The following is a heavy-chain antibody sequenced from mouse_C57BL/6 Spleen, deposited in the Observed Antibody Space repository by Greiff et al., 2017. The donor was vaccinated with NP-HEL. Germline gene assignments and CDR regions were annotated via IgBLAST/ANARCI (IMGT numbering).Heavy chain of an antibody. J-gene: IGHJ3*01. CDR2: INPSSGYT. Sequence: VQLQQSGAELAKPGASVKLSCKASGYTFTSYWMHWVKQRPGQGLEWIGYINPSSGYTKYNQKFKDKATFTADKSSSTAYMQLISLTYEDSAVYDCARGNYDVGAYWGQGTLVTVSA. D-gene: IGHD2-4*01. CDR3: ARGNYDVGAY. CDR1: GYTFTSYW. V-gene: IGHV1-7*01.